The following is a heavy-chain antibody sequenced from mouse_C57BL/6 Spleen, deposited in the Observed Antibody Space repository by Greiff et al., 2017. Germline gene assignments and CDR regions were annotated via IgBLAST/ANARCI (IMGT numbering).Heavy chain of an antibody. V-gene: IGHV5-16*01. CDR1: GFTFSDYY. CDR2: INYDGSST. J-gene: IGHJ1*03. CDR3: AREFLTGRGYFEV. Sequence: EVMLVESEGGLVQPGSSMKLSCTASGFTFSDYYMAWVRQVPEKGLEWVANINYDGSSTYYLDSLKSRFIISRDNAKNILYLQMSSLKSEDTATYYCAREFLTGRGYFEVWGTGTTVTVSS. D-gene: IGHD4-1*01.